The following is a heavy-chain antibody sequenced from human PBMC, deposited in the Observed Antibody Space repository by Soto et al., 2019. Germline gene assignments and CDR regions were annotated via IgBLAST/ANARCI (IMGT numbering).Heavy chain of an antibody. D-gene: IGHD3-10*01. Sequence: SVKGSCQASGGTFTRYATSWVRQAPGQGLEWMGGIIPIFGTANYAQKFQGRVTITADESTSTAYMELSSLRSEDTAVYYCASPTMVSDYYYGMDVWGQGTTVTVSS. CDR1: GGTFTRYA. V-gene: IGHV1-69*13. CDR3: ASPTMVSDYYYGMDV. J-gene: IGHJ6*02. CDR2: IIPIFGTA.